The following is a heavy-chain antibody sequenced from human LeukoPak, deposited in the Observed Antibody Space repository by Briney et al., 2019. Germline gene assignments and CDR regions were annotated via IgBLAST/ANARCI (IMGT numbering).Heavy chain of an antibody. CDR1: SGSISTSNYY. V-gene: IGHV4-39*07. CDR2: IFYSGST. CDR3: ARRRASSGWYL. Sequence: SETLSLACTVSSGSISTSNYYWGWVRQPPGKALEWIGNIFYSGSTYYSPSLKSRVTISVDTSKNQFSLKLSSVTAADTAVYYCARRRASSGWYLWGQGTLVTVSS. D-gene: IGHD6-19*01. J-gene: IGHJ4*02.